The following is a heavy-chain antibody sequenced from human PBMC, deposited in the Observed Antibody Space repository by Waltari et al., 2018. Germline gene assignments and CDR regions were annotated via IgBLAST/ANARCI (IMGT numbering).Heavy chain of an antibody. CDR3: ARDHFVVVTAIDYYYGMDV. J-gene: IGHJ6*02. Sequence: QVQLVQSGAEVKKPVSSVMVSCKASGGTFINSAISWVRQAPGQGLEWMGGIIPVFGTPHYAQKFQGRVTITADESTNTAYMELSSLRSEDTAVYYCARDHFVVVTAIDYYYGMDVWGQGTTVTVSS. CDR2: IIPVFGTP. V-gene: IGHV1-69*01. CDR1: GGTFINSA. D-gene: IGHD2-21*02.